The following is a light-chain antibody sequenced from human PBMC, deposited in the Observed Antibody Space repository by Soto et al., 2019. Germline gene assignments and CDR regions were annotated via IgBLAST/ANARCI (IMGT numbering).Light chain of an antibody. Sequence: EIVLTQSPGTLSLSPGERATLSCRASQTVTGNYLAWYHQKPGQAPRLLIHSASSRATGIPDRFSASGTGTDFTLTISRLEPEDFAVYYCQQYDTSPSLTVGGGTKVDSK. V-gene: IGKV3-20*01. CDR1: QTVTGNY. CDR2: SAS. CDR3: QQYDTSPSLT. J-gene: IGKJ4*01.